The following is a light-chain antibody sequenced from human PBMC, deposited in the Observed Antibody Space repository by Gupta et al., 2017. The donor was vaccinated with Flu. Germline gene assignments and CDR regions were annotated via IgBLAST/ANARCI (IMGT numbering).Light chain of an antibody. Sequence: SSLSASVGDRVTITCRASQSINNYLNWYQKKPGEAPKLLVYRASSLQSGVPSRFSGSGYGTDFTLTISSRQPEDCARYFCQQNDSTPLLTFGHGTKVDIK. CDR2: RAS. CDR1: QSINNY. CDR3: QQNDSTPLLT. V-gene: IGKV1-39*01. J-gene: IGKJ1*01.